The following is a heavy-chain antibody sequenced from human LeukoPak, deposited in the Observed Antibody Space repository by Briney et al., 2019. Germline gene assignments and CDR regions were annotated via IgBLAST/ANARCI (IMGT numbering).Heavy chain of an antibody. Sequence: GESLKISCKGSGYSFSTHWIHWVRQMPGKGLEWMGGIYPSDADTRYSPSFQGQVNISADKSITIAYLQWSSLKASDTAMYYCARRRPGEDAFDIWGQGTKVTVSS. J-gene: IGHJ3*02. D-gene: IGHD3-10*01. CDR1: GYSFSTHW. V-gene: IGHV5-51*01. CDR2: IYPSDADT. CDR3: ARRRPGEDAFDI.